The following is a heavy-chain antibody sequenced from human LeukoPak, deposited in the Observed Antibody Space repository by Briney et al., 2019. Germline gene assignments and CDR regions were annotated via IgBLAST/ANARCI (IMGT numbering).Heavy chain of an antibody. CDR3: ARRIMGTTGHAFDF. D-gene: IGHD2-8*01. Sequence: TGGSLRLSCAASGFIFSDHPMGWIRQAPGKGLEWLSYTRVSDNKLYYADSAKGRFTISRDNAQTSLYLQMNSLRAEDTAVYYCARRIMGTTGHAFDFWGQGTMVTVSS. V-gene: IGHV3-11*01. J-gene: IGHJ3*01. CDR2: TRVSDNKL. CDR1: GFIFSDHP.